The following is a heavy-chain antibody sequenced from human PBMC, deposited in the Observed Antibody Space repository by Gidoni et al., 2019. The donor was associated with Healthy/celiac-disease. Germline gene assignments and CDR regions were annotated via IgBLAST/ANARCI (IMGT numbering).Heavy chain of an antibody. Sequence: RFTISRDNSKNTLYLQMNSLRAEDTAVYYCAKSGEWLRLGNYYGMDVWGQGTTVTVSS. CDR3: AKSGEWLRLGNYYGMDV. J-gene: IGHJ6*02. V-gene: IGHV3-23*01. D-gene: IGHD5-12*01.